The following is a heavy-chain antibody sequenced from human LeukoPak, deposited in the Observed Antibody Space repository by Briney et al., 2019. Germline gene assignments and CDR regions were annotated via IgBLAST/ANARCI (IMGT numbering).Heavy chain of an antibody. CDR2: IKQDGSEK. CDR1: GFTFSSYW. CDR3: ARDDNWNYVVNYYMDV. V-gene: IGHV3-7*01. J-gene: IGHJ6*03. Sequence: PGGSLRLSCAASGFTFSSYWMSWVRQAPGKGLEWVANIKQDGSEKYYVDSVKGRFTISRDNAKNSLYLQMNSLRAEDTAVYYCARDDNWNYVVNYYMDVWGKGTTVTVSS. D-gene: IGHD1-7*01.